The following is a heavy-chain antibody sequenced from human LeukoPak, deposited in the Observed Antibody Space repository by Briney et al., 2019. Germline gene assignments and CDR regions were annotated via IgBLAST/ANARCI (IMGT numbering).Heavy chain of an antibody. J-gene: IGHJ4*02. CDR3: ARDYYDSSGYYFSSY. V-gene: IGHV3-9*01. D-gene: IGHD3-22*01. CDR2: ISWNSGNI. Sequence: GRSLRLSCAASGFTFDDYAMHWVRQAPGKGLEWVSGISWNSGNIVYADSVKGRFTISRDNAKNSLYLQMNSLRAEDTAVYFCARDYYDSSGYYFSSYWGQGTLVTVSS. CDR1: GFTFDDYA.